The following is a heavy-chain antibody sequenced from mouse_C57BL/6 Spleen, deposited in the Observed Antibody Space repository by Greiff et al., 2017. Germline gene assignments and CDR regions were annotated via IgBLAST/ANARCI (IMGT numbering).Heavy chain of an antibody. D-gene: IGHD2-4*01. J-gene: IGHJ4*01. CDR2: ISSGSSTI. V-gene: IGHV5-17*01. CDR1: GFTFSDYG. Sequence: EVHLVESGGGLVKPGGSLKLSCAASGFTFSDYGMHWVRQAPEKGLEWVAYISSGSSTIYYADTVKGRFTISRDNAKNTLFLQMTSLRSEDTAMYYCARSRLRGYYAMDYWGQGTSVTVSS. CDR3: ARSRLRGYYAMDY.